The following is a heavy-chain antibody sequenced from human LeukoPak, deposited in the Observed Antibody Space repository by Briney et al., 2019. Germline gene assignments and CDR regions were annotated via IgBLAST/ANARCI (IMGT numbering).Heavy chain of an antibody. CDR1: VGCISCYY. D-gene: IGHD3-22*01. CDR3: ASGIDSSGYYPGDY. V-gene: IGHV4-59*01. Sequence: SEALSLTCTVYVGCISCYYWSWIPQPPGKGLEGIGYSYYSGSTNYNPSLKSRVTISVDTSKNQFSLKLSSVTAADTAVYYCASGIDSSGYYPGDYWRQGTLVSVPS. CDR2: SYYSGST. J-gene: IGHJ4*02.